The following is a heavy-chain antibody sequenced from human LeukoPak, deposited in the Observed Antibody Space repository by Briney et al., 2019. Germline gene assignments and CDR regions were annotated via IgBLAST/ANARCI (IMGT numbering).Heavy chain of an antibody. CDR1: GFTFSSYA. CDR2: VSYDGSTK. V-gene: IGHV3-33*06. D-gene: IGHD3-16*01. CDR3: AKRGRTWDLES. Sequence: GGSLRLSCGASGFTFSSYAMHWVRQAPGKGLEWVAVVSYDGSTKYYADSVKGRFTISRDNSKNTVYLQMNSLRAEDTAVHYCAKRGRTWDLESWGQGTLLTVSS. J-gene: IGHJ4*02.